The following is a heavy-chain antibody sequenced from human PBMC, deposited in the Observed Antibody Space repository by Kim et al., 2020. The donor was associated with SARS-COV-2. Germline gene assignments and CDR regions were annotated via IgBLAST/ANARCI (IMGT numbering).Heavy chain of an antibody. Sequence: PPPKSRVTISVDTSKNPFSLKLSSVTAADTAVYYCARASTFGGVIATIDYWGQGTLVTVSS. D-gene: IGHD3-16*02. J-gene: IGHJ4*02. CDR3: ARASTFGGVIATIDY. V-gene: IGHV4-59*01.